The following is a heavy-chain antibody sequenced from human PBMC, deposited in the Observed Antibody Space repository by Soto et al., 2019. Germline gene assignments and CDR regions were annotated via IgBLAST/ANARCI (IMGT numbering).Heavy chain of an antibody. D-gene: IGHD2-21*02. Sequence: SETLSLTCTVSGVSISSYYWNWIRQTPGKGLEWIGYIYYTGSTYYNPSLRSRVTISVDTSKNQFSLKLSSVTAADTAVYYCARGMSCGGDCYPDYYYYGMDVWGQGTTVTVSS. J-gene: IGHJ6*02. CDR2: IYYTGST. CDR1: GVSISSYY. CDR3: ARGMSCGGDCYPDYYYYGMDV. V-gene: IGHV4-59*01.